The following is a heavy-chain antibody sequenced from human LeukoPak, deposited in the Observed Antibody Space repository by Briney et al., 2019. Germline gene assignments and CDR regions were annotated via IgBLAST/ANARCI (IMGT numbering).Heavy chain of an antibody. V-gene: IGHV4-59*01. CDR3: AREAPHGAFDY. J-gene: IGHJ4*02. Sequence: PAETLSLTCSVWGRSMSSYYSRWIRHPPGKGLEGLGYCYYSWNTNYNPSLKRRVPISLDTSRNLSSRDLSSVTAADTAVYYCAREAPHGAFDYWGQGTLVTVSS. CDR1: GRSMSSYY. CDR2: CYYSWNT.